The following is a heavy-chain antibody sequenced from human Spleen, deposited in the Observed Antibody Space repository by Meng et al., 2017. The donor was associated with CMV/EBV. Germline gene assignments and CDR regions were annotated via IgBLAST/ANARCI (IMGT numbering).Heavy chain of an antibody. CDR3: ARGGASDFWSGYYQDYFDY. CDR1: TFSSYA. Sequence: TFSSYAMYWVRQAPGKGLEWVSVISNDESKINYADFVKGRFTISRDNSKNTLFLQMNGLRVEDTAIYYCARGGASDFWSGYYQDYFDYWGQGTLVTVSS. J-gene: IGHJ4*02. CDR2: ISNDESKI. V-gene: IGHV3-30*04. D-gene: IGHD3-3*01.